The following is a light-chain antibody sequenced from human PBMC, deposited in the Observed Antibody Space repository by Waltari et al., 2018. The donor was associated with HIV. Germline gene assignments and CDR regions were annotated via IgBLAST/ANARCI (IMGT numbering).Light chain of an antibody. Sequence: QSALTQPASVSGSPGQSLTISCTGTSSDVGSYNLVSWYHQHPGKAPNLMIYEGSKRPLGVSNRFSGSKSGNTASLTISWLQAEDEADYYCCSYAGSSTWVFGGGTKLTVL. CDR2: EGS. J-gene: IGLJ3*02. V-gene: IGLV2-23*01. CDR3: CSYAGSSTWV. CDR1: SSDVGSYNL.